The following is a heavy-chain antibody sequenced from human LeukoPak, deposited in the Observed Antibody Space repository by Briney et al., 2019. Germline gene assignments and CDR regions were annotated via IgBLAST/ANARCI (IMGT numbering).Heavy chain of an antibody. V-gene: IGHV1-8*01. CDR3: ARGYSGSSWFH. D-gene: IGHD1-26*01. CDR2: MNPNSGNT. Sequence: SVKLSCKAAGYTFTSYDINWVRQATGPGLEWMGWMNPNSGNTGYAQKFQGRVTMTRNTSISTAYMELSSMRSEDTAVYYCARGYSGSSWFHWGQGTLVIVSS. J-gene: IGHJ4*02. CDR1: GYTFTSYD.